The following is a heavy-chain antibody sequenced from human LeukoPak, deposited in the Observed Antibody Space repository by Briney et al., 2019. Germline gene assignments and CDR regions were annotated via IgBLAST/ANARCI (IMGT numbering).Heavy chain of an antibody. CDR3: ARGFVVVXAXMGY. V-gene: IGHV1-8*03. J-gene: IGHJ4*01. D-gene: IGHD2-2*01. CDR2: MNPNSGNT. Sequence: ASVKVSCKASGGTFSSYAISWVRQATGQGLEWMGWMNPNSGNTGYAQKLQGRGTITRNTSITTAYMELSSLRSEDTAVYYCARGFVVVXAXMGYWG. CDR1: GGTFSSYA.